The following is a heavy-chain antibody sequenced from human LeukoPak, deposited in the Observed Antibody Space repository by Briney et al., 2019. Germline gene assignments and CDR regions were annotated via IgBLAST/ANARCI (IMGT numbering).Heavy chain of an antibody. CDR2: ISSNSRYI. Sequence: PGGSLRLSCAASGFTFSTYSMNWVRQAPGKGLEWVSSISSNSRYIYYADSMRGRFAISRDNAKNSLYPQMNSLKPEDTAVYYCSRVAEAAAFDSWGQGTLVTVSS. J-gene: IGHJ4*02. CDR1: GFTFSTYS. CDR3: SRVAEAAAFDS. D-gene: IGHD6-13*01. V-gene: IGHV3-21*06.